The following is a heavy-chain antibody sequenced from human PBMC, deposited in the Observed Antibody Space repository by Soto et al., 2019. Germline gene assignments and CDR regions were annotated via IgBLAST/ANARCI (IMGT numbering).Heavy chain of an antibody. V-gene: IGHV4-61*08. Sequence: SETLSLTCAVSGGSISSGAYSWSWIRQPPGKGLEWIGYIYYSGSTNYNPSLKSRVTISVDTSKNQFSLKLSSVTAADTAVYYCARQWSYGYYGMDVWGQGTTVTVSS. J-gene: IGHJ6*02. D-gene: IGHD1-26*01. CDR3: ARQWSYGYYGMDV. CDR2: IYYSGST. CDR1: GGSISSGAYS.